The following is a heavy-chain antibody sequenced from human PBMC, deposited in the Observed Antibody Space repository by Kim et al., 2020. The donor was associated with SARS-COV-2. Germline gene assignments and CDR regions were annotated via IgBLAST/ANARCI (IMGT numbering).Heavy chain of an antibody. J-gene: IGHJ4*02. D-gene: IGHD6-13*01. Sequence: YYVDSVKGRFTISRDNAKNSLYLQMNSLRAEDTAVYYCASHSSSWYYFDYWGQGTLVTVSS. CDR3: ASHSSSWYYFDY. V-gene: IGHV3-7*01.